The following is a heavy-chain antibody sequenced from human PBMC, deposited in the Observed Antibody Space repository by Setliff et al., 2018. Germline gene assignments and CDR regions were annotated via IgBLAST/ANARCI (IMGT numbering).Heavy chain of an antibody. J-gene: IGHJ5*02. D-gene: IGHD6-6*01. V-gene: IGHV3-74*01. CDR1: GFTFSSYL. Sequence: GGSLRLSCAASGFTFSSYLMHWVRQAPGKGLVWVSRVNSDGSSTTYADSVKGRFTISRDNAKNSLYLQMNSLRAEDPAVYYCARAPSSSSASWFDPWGQGTLVTVSS. CDR3: ARAPSSSSASWFDP. CDR2: VNSDGSST.